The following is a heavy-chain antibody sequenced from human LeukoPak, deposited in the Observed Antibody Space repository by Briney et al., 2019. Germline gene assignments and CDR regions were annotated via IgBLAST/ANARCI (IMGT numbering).Heavy chain of an antibody. J-gene: IGHJ6*02. D-gene: IGHD5-18*01. V-gene: IGHV4-34*01. CDR2: INHSGST. CDR3: ARVPAMDGNYYYYYGVDV. CDR1: GGSFSGYW. Sequence: PSETLSLTCAVYGGSFSGYWWCWIRQPPGKGLEWIGEINHSGSTNYNPSLKSRVTISVDTSKNQFSLNLSSVTAADTAVYYCARVPAMDGNYYYYYGVDVWGQGTTVTVSS.